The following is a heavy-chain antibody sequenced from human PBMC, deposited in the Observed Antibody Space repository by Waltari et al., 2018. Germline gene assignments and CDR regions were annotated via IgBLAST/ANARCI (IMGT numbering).Heavy chain of an antibody. Sequence: EVQLVESGGGLIQPGGSLRLSCAASGFTVSRNYMSWVRQATGKGLEWVSVIYSGGSTYYADSVKGRFTISRDNSKNTLYLQMNSLRAEDTAVYYCARGDYDFWSGYFGGFDPWGQGTLVTVSS. CDR3: ARGDYDFWSGYFGGFDP. V-gene: IGHV3-53*01. CDR1: GFTVSRNY. CDR2: IYSGGST. J-gene: IGHJ5*02. D-gene: IGHD3-3*01.